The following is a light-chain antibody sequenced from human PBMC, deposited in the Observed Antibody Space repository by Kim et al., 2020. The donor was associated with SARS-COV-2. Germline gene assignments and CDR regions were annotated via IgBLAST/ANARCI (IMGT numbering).Light chain of an antibody. CDR3: QQYGSSLYT. CDR1: QSVSSSY. V-gene: IGKV3-20*01. CDR2: GAS. J-gene: IGKJ2*01. Sequence: EIVLTQSPVPLSLSPGERATLSCRASQSVSSSYLAWYQQKPGQAPRLLIYGASSRATGIPDRFSGSGSGTDFTLTISRLEPEDFAVYYCQQYGSSLYTFGQGTKLEI.